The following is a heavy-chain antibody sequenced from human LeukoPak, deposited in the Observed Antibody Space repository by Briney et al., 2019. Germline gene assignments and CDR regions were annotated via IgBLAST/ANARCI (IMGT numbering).Heavy chain of an antibody. CDR3: ARGSYCSGGSCYSAY. V-gene: IGHV3-64*01. CDR2: ISSNGGTT. J-gene: IGHJ4*02. D-gene: IGHD2-15*01. CDR1: GFTFSSYA. Sequence: GGSLSLSCAASGFTFSSYAMAWVCQAPGKGLEYVSAISSNGGTTYYANSVKGRFTISRDNSKNTLYLQMGSLRAEDMAVYYCARGSYCSGGSCYSAYWGQGTLVTVSS.